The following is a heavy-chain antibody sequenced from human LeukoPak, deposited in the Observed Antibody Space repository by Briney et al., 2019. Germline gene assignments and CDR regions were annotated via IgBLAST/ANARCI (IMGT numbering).Heavy chain of an antibody. D-gene: IGHD6-19*01. CDR2: IYASGGN. Sequence: SETLSLTCTVSGGSINSYYWSWIRQPAGKGLEWIGHIYASGGNDYNPSLKSRVTMSLDMAKNQFSLRLASVTAADTAVYFCARMVPAGTHNYWGQGLLVTVSS. CDR3: ARMVPAGTHNY. V-gene: IGHV4-4*07. J-gene: IGHJ4*02. CDR1: GGSINSYY.